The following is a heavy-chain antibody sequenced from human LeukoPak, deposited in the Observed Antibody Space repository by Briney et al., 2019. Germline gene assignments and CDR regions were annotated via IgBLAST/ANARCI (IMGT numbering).Heavy chain of an antibody. CDR2: ISGGGGST. V-gene: IGHV3-23*01. D-gene: IGHD5-18*01. Sequence: PGGSLRLSCAASGFTFTSYSMNWVRQAPGKGLEWVSTISGGGGSTYYADSVKGRFTISRDNSKNTLYLQMNSLRAEDTAVYYCARDGGRIQLWSYFDYWGQGTLVTVSS. J-gene: IGHJ4*02. CDR3: ARDGGRIQLWSYFDY. CDR1: GFTFTSYS.